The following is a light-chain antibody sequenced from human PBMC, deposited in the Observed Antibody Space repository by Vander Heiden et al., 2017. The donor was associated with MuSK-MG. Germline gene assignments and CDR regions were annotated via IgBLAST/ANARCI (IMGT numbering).Light chain of an antibody. J-gene: IGLJ2*01. CDR3: SSYTSSSTLEV. Sequence: QSALTQPASVSGSPGPSITISCTGTSSDVGGYNSVSWYQQPPGKAPKLMIYDVSNRPAGVSNRFSGSKSGNTASLTISGLQAEDEADYYCSSYTSSSTLEVFGGGTKLTVL. CDR2: DVS. V-gene: IGLV2-14*03. CDR1: SSDVGGYNS.